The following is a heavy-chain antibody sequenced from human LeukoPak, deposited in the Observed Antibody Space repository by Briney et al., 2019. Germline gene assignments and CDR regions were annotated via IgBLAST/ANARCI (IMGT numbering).Heavy chain of an antibody. CDR2: ISGRGDTS. CDR1: GFTFSNFA. Sequence: GGSLRLSCGASGFTFSNFAFSWVRHAPGKGLEWVSSISGRGDTSYYADSVKGRFTISRDNSKNTLYLQMNSLRAEDTAVYYCAKLLYSRSPYYFDYWGQGTLVTVSS. V-gene: IGHV3-23*01. CDR3: AKLLYSRSPYYFDY. D-gene: IGHD2-8*01. J-gene: IGHJ4*02.